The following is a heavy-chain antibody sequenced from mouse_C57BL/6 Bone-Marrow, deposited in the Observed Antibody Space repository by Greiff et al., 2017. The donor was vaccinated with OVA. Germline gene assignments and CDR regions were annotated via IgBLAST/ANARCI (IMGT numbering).Heavy chain of an antibody. V-gene: IGHV1-81*01. CDR1: GYTFTSYG. CDR3: AFYYYGSRRYFDY. D-gene: IGHD1-1*01. Sequence: VQLVESGAELARPGASVKLSCKASGYTFTSYGISWVKQRTGQGLEWIGEIYPRSGNTYYNEKFKGKATLTADKSSSTAYMELRSLTSEDSAVYFCAFYYYGSRRYFDYWGQGTTLTVSS. J-gene: IGHJ2*01. CDR2: IYPRSGNT.